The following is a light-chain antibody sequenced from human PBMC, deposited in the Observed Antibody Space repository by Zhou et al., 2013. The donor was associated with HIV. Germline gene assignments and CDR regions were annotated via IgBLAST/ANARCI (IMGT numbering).Light chain of an antibody. CDR1: QNFGNN. Sequence: EVVLTQSPATLSMSPGERATLSCRASQNFGNNLAWYQQKRGQPPRLVIYDVSTRATGIPARFSGSGSGTDFTLTISRLEPEDFAVYYCQQYGSPWTFGQGTKVDIK. CDR3: QQYGSPWT. CDR2: DVS. V-gene: IGKV3-20*01. J-gene: IGKJ1*01.